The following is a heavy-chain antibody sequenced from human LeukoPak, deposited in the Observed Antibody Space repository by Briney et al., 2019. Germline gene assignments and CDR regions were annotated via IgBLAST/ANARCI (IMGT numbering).Heavy chain of an antibody. Sequence: SVKVSCKASGFTFPSSAVQWVRQARGQRLEWIGWIVVGSGNTNYAQKFQERVTITRDMSTSAAFMELSSLRSEDTAVYYCAADGSGYYRKFDYWGQGTLVTVSS. J-gene: IGHJ4*02. D-gene: IGHD3-22*01. CDR3: AADGSGYYRKFDY. CDR1: GFTFPSSA. CDR2: IVVGSGNT. V-gene: IGHV1-58*01.